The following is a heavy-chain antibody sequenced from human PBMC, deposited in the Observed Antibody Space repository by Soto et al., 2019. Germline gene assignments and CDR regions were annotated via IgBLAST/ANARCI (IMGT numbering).Heavy chain of an antibody. CDR1: GFTCSSDS. V-gene: IGHV3-48*01. D-gene: IGHD3-3*01. CDR3: ARQTYYDFWSGPNWFDP. J-gene: IGHJ5*02. CDR2: ISSSSSTI. Sequence: HPAGSLRLSCAASGFTCSSDSMNWVRQAPGKGLEWVSYISSSSSTIYYADSVKGRFTISRDNAKNSLYLQMNSLRAEDTAVYYCARQTYYDFWSGPNWFDPWGQGTLVTVSS.